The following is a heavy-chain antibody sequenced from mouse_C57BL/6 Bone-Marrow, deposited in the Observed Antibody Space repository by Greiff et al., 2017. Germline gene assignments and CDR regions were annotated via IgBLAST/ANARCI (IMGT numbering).Heavy chain of an antibody. CDR1: GYTFTSYT. V-gene: IGHV1-4*01. J-gene: IGHJ2*01. CDR3: ARTTTVVRYCFDY. CDR2: INPSSGYT. Sequence: QVQLQQSGAELARPGASVKMSCKASGYTFTSYTMHWVKQRPGQGLEWIGYINPSSGYTKYNQKFKDKATLTADKSSSTAYLQLSSLTSEDSAVYYCARTTTVVRYCFDYWGQGTTLTVSS. D-gene: IGHD1-1*01.